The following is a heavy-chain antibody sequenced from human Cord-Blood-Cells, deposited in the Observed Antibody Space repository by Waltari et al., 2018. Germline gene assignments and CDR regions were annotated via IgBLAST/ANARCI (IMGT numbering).Heavy chain of an antibody. CDR1: GGSISSSSYY. CDR2: IYYSGST. CDR3: ARVEYSSSSGAFDI. Sequence: QLQLQESGPGLVKPSETLSLTCTVSGGSISSSSYYWGWIRQPPGKGLEWIGGIYYSGSTYYNPSLKSRVTISVDTSKNQFSLKLSSVTAADTAVYYCARVEYSSSSGAFDIWGQGTMVTVSS. D-gene: IGHD6-6*01. J-gene: IGHJ3*02. V-gene: IGHV4-39*01.